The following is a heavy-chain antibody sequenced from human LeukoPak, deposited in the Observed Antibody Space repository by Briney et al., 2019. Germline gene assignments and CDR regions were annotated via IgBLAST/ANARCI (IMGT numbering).Heavy chain of an antibody. CDR1: GYTFTSYG. CDR2: ISAYNGNT. V-gene: IGHV1-18*01. Sequence: GASVKVSCKASGYTFTSYGISWVRQAPGQGLEWMGWISAYNGNTSYAQKLQGRVTMTTDTSTSTAYMELRSLRSDDTAVYYCARSPHDYSNYGYFDYWGQGTLVTVSS. J-gene: IGHJ4*02. D-gene: IGHD4-11*01. CDR3: ARSPHDYSNYGYFDY.